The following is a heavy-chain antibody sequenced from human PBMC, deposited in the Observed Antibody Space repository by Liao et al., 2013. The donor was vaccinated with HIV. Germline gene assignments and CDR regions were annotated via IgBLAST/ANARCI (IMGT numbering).Heavy chain of an antibody. CDR1: GGSISSYY. CDR3: ASVNTTVADKLTFDY. J-gene: IGHJ4*02. D-gene: IGHD1-1*01. Sequence: QVQLQESGPGLVKPSETLSLTCTVSGGSISSYYWSWIRQPPGKGLEWIGYMYYSGSAYYNPSLKSRLTMSLDTSRNQFSLQLSFVTAADTAVYYCASVNTTVADKLTFDYWGQGTLVTVSS. CDR2: MYYSGSA. V-gene: IGHV4-59*04.